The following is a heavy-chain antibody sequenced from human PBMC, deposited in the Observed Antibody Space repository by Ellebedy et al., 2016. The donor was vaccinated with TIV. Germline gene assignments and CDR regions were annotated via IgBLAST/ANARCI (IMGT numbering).Heavy chain of an antibody. V-gene: IGHV1-3*01. CDR2: INAGNGNT. CDR3: ARDFLRAPDGSESYNNWFDP. CDR1: GYTFTSHI. D-gene: IGHD3-10*01. Sequence: ASVKVSXXASGYTFTSHIINWVRQAPGQRLEWLGWINAGNGNTKYSQKFQGRVTITRDTSTSTVYMEMSSLRSEDTAVYYCARDFLRAPDGSESYNNWFDPWGQGTLVTVSS. J-gene: IGHJ5*02.